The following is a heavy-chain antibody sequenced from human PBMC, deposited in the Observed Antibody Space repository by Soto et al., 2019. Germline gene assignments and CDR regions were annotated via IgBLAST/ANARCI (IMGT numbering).Heavy chain of an antibody. Sequence: ASVKVSCKASGYTFTGYYMHWVRQAPGQGLEWMGWINPNSGGTNYAQKFQGRVTMTRDTSISTAYMELSRLRSDDTAVCYCARDTNPIRLGELSLFDYWGQGTLVTVSS. CDR1: GYTFTGYY. V-gene: IGHV1-2*02. D-gene: IGHD3-16*02. CDR2: INPNSGGT. CDR3: ARDTNPIRLGELSLFDY. J-gene: IGHJ4*02.